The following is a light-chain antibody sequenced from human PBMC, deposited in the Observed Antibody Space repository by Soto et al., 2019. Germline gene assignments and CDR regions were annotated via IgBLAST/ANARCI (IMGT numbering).Light chain of an antibody. CDR3: VSYTSTSTLV. Sequence: QSVLTQPPSVSGAPGQRVTVSCTGSSSNIGAGYDVHWYQQVPGRAPKLLMYGNDIRPSGVSDRFSGSKSATSASLSISGLQSEDEADYYCVSYTSTSTLVFGTGTKLTVL. J-gene: IGLJ1*01. CDR2: GND. V-gene: IGLV1-40*01. CDR1: SSNIGAGYD.